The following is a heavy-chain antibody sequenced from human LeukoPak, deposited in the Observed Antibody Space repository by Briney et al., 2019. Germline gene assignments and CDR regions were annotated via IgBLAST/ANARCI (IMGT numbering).Heavy chain of an antibody. J-gene: IGHJ4*02. CDR2: IKQDGSEK. CDR3: ASSIIRESDY. Sequence: GGSLRLSCAASGFTFSRYWMSRVRQAPGKGLEWVANIKQDGSEKYYVDSVKGRFTISRDNAKNSLYLQMDSLRAEDTAVYYCASSIIRESDYWGQGTLVTVSS. V-gene: IGHV3-7*01. CDR1: GFTFSRYW. D-gene: IGHD3-10*01.